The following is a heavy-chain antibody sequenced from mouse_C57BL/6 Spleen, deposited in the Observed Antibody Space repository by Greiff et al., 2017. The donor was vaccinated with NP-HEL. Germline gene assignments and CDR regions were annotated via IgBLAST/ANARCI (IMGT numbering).Heavy chain of an antibody. Sequence: VKLMESGAELVKPGASVKISCKASGYAFSSYWMNWVKQRPGKGLEWIGQIYPGDGDTNYNGKFKGKATLTADKSSSTAYMQLSSLTSEDSAVYFCARTVVATDAMDYWGQGTSVTVSS. D-gene: IGHD1-1*01. CDR1: GYAFSSYW. V-gene: IGHV1-80*01. CDR3: ARTVVATDAMDY. CDR2: IYPGDGDT. J-gene: IGHJ4*01.